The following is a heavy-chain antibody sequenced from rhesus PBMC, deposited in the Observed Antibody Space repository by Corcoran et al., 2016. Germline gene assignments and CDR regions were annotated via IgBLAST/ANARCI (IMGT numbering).Heavy chain of an antibody. Sequence: QVTLKESGPALVKPTQTLTLTCTFAGFSISTTGTGVGWIRQPPGKALEWLASIYWNDSKYDSTSLQSRLTSSQDTSKNQVVLTMTNMDPVDTATYYCARVYEDEYGYYYTEEYFDYGGQGVLVTVSS. CDR2: IYWNDSK. CDR1: GFSISTTGTG. J-gene: IGHJ4*01. CDR3: ARVYEDEYGYYYTEEYFDY. V-gene: IGHV2-95*01. D-gene: IGHD3-9*01.